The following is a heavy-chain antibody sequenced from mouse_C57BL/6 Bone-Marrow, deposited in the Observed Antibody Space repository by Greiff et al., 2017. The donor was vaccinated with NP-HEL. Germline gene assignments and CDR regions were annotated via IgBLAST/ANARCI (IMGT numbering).Heavy chain of an antibody. V-gene: IGHV1-76*01. CDR1: GYTFTDYY. CDR2: IYPGSGNT. J-gene: IGHJ4*01. D-gene: IGHD1-1*01. CDR3: ARGGITTVVATRAMDY. Sequence: QVQLQQSGAELVRPGASVKLSCKASGYTFTDYYINWVKQRPGQGLEWIARIYPGSGNTYYNEKFKGKATLTAEKSSSTAYMQLSSLTSEDSAVYFCARGGITTVVATRAMDYWGQGTSVTVSS.